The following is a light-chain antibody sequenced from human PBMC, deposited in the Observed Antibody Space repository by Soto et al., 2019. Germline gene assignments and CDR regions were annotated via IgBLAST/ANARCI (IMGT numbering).Light chain of an antibody. J-gene: IGKJ5*01. V-gene: IGKV3-11*01. CDR1: QSVDKF. Sequence: EVELTQSPATLSLSPGETATLSCRVSQSVDKFLAWYQQRPGQPPRLLIFDSSNRATGVPVRFSGSGSGTVFTLTIGSLEPEDSAVYYCQQRKHWPPITFGQGTRLEIK. CDR3: QQRKHWPPIT. CDR2: DSS.